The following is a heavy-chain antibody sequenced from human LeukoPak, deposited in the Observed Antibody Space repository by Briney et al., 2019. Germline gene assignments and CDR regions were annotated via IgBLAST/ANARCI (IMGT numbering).Heavy chain of an antibody. V-gene: IGHV3-33*06. CDR3: AKDTAMAW. J-gene: IGHJ4*02. D-gene: IGHD5-18*01. CDR2: ILYHGSNN. Sequence: GLVWVAVILYHGSNNSCADSVTGRFTISRENSKNTLYLQMNSLRAEDTALYYCAKDTAMAWWGQGTLVTVSS.